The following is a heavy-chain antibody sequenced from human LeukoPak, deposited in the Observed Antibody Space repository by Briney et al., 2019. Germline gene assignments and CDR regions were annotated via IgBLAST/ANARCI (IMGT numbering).Heavy chain of an antibody. V-gene: IGHV4-61*02. CDR2: IWADGAP. D-gene: IGHD3-22*01. CDR3: ARGRDSRGYQFMGFDS. Sequence: NASETLSLTCTVSGGSISSGNYYWSWIRQPAGKGLEWIGRIWADGAPTYRPSLKSRVTISVDTSKNLFSLRLSSVIAADTAVYYCARGRDSRGYQFMGFDSWGQGSLVTVSS. J-gene: IGHJ4*02. CDR1: GGSISSGNYY.